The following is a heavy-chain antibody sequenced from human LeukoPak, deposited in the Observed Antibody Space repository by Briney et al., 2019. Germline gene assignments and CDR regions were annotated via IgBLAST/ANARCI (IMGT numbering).Heavy chain of an antibody. Sequence: GESLKISCKGSGYSFANYWIAWVRQLPGKGLECMGIIYPDDSDTRYSPSFQGQVTISADKSVSTAYLQWSSLKAPDTAMYYCARQRSPFYLYNAMDVWGQGTTVTVSS. CDR1: GYSFANYW. CDR3: ARQRSPFYLYNAMDV. J-gene: IGHJ6*02. V-gene: IGHV5-51*01. CDR2: IYPDDSDT.